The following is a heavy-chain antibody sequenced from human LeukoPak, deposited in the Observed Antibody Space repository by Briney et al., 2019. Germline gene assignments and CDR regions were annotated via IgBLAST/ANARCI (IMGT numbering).Heavy chain of an antibody. Sequence: GGSLRLSCAASGFTFSSYSMNWIRQAPGKGLEWVSSISSSSYIYYADSVKGRFTISRDNAKNSLYLQMNSLRAEDTAVYYCAGSVAGDAFDIWGQGTMVTVSS. CDR3: AGSVAGDAFDI. CDR2: ISSSSYI. CDR1: GFTFSSYS. J-gene: IGHJ3*02. D-gene: IGHD6-19*01. V-gene: IGHV3-21*01.